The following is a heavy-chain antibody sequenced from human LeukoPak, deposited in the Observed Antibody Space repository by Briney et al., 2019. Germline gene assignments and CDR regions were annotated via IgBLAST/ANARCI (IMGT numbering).Heavy chain of an antibody. CDR2: IFPGDTDI. D-gene: IGHD4-11*01. Sequence: GESLKISCKVSGYSLTSYCIGWVRQMPGKGLEWMGIIFPGDTDIKYSPSFQGQVTISADNSISTAYLQWSSLKASDTAIYYCVRYGLQGCRDSRCFTSFYYYDVDVWGQGSTVTVSS. CDR3: VRYGLQGCRDSRCFTSFYYYDVDV. CDR1: GYSLTSYC. V-gene: IGHV5-51*01. J-gene: IGHJ6*02.